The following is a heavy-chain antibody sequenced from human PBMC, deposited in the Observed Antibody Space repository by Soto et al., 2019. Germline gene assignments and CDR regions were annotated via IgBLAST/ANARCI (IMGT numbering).Heavy chain of an antibody. J-gene: IGHJ4*02. CDR3: ARHRGPTGPNY. CDR2: VYYSGST. V-gene: IGHV4-59*04. D-gene: IGHD3-10*01. Sequence: SEPLSLTSTVSGGSIRSYYWSWIRQPPGKGLEWIGSVYYSGSTYYNPSLKSRVTISVDASKNQFSLNLSSVTAADTAVYYCARHRGPTGPNYWGQGTLVTVSS. CDR1: GGSIRSYY.